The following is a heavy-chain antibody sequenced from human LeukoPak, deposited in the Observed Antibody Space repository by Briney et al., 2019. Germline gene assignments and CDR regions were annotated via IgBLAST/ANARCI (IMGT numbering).Heavy chain of an antibody. V-gene: IGHV4-61*02. D-gene: IGHD6-19*01. CDR1: GGSISSGSYY. CDR2: IYTSGST. CDR3: ARFRIAVANFDY. Sequence: SQTLPLTCTVSGGSISSGSYYWSWIRQPAGKGLEWIGRIYTSGSTNYNPSLKSRVTISVDTSKNQFSLKLSSVTAADTAVYYCARFRIAVANFDYWGQGTLVTVSS. J-gene: IGHJ4*02.